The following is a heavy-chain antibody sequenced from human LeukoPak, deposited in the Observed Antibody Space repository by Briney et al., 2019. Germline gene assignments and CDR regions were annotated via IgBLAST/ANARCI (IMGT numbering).Heavy chain of an antibody. D-gene: IGHD6-13*01. CDR1: GGSISNGDYY. Sequence: SQTLSLTCTVSGGSISNGDYYWSWIRQPPGKGLEWIGYIYYSGSTYYNPSLKSRVFISVDTSKNQFSLKLSSVTAADTAVYYCARGAVAGYTNAPLDYWGQGTLVTVSS. V-gene: IGHV4-30-4*01. CDR2: IYYSGST. J-gene: IGHJ4*02. CDR3: ARGAVAGYTNAPLDY.